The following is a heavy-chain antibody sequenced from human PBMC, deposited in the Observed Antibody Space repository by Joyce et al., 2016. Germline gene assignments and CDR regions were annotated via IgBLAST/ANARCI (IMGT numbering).Heavy chain of an antibody. J-gene: IGHJ4*02. V-gene: IGHV3-30-3*01. CDR1: GFTFTNYA. D-gene: IGHD5-24*01. Sequence: QVQLVESGGGVVQPGRSLRLSCAVSGFTFTNYAIHWVRQAPGKGLGWVAVIAYDGNNNYYADSVKGRFIISRDNSRSTLYLQMNSLRAEDTAVYYCAREEMATSLDYWGQGILVTVSS. CDR2: IAYDGNNN. CDR3: AREEMATSLDY.